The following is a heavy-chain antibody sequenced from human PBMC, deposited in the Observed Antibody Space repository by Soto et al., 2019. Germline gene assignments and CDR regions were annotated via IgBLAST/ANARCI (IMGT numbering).Heavy chain of an antibody. D-gene: IGHD3-10*01. J-gene: IGHJ5*02. V-gene: IGHV4-30-4*01. CDR2: IYYSGST. CDR1: GGSISSGEYY. Sequence: SETLSLTCTVSGGSISSGEYYWSWIRQPPGKGLEWIGYIYYSGSTYYNPSLKSRVTISVDTSKNQFSLKLSSVTAADTAVYYCARTCGLGSYYINWFDPWGQGTQVTVSS. CDR3: ARTCGLGSYYINWFDP.